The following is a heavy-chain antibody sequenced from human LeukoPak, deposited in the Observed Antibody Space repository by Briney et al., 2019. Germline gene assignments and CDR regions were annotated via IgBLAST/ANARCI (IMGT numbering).Heavy chain of an antibody. J-gene: IGHJ4*02. V-gene: IGHV1-2*02. D-gene: IGHD3-10*01. CDR2: INPNSGGT. CDR3: ARDSSYGSGSYFLNLVAFDY. Sequence: GASVKVSCKASGYTFTGYYMDWVRQAPGQGLEWMGWINPNSGGTNYAQKFQGRVTMTRDTSISTAYMELSRLRSDDTAVYYCARDSSYGSGSYFLNLVAFDYWGQGTLVTVSS. CDR1: GYTFTGYY.